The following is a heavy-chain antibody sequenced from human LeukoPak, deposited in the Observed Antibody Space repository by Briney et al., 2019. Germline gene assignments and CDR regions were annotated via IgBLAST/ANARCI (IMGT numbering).Heavy chain of an antibody. D-gene: IGHD3-10*01. CDR3: ARRFGDDAFDI. CDR2: VWYDGSNK. CDR1: GFTFSSYG. Sequence: GGSLRLSCAASGFTFSSYGMHWVRQAPGKGLEWVAVVWYDGSNKYYTDSVKGRFTISRDNSKNTLNLQMNSLRAEDTAVYYCARRFGDDAFDIWGQGTVVTVSS. J-gene: IGHJ3*02. V-gene: IGHV3-33*01.